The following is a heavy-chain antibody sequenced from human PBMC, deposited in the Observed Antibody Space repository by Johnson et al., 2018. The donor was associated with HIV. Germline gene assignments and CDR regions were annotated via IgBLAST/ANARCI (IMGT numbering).Heavy chain of an antibody. J-gene: IGHJ3*02. CDR2: IKSEADGGTT. D-gene: IGHD3-16*01. CDR1: GFTFSNAW. Sequence: VQLVESGGGLVKPGRSLRLSCAVSGFTFSNAWMRWVRQAPGKGLEWVGHIKSEADGGTTDYGAPAKCSFTISRDNSKNPLYLQMNSLRAEDTAVFYCARGALGDWVDAFDIWGQGTMLIVSS. CDR3: ARGALGDWVDAFDI. V-gene: IGHV3-15*01.